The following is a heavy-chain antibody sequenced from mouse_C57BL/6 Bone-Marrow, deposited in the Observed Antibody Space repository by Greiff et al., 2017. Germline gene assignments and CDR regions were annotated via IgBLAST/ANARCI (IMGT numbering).Heavy chain of an antibody. CDR2: IDPETGDT. Sequence: VQLQQSGAELVRPGASVKLSCTASGFNIKDDYMHWVKQRPEQGLEWIGWIDPETGDTEYDQKFQGKATITADTSSNTAYLPLSSLTSEDTAVYSCTTAYSSNYVGYCGQGTPLTVSS. CDR3: TTAYSSNYVGY. CDR1: GFNIKDDY. D-gene: IGHD2-5*01. J-gene: IGHJ2*01. V-gene: IGHV14-4*01.